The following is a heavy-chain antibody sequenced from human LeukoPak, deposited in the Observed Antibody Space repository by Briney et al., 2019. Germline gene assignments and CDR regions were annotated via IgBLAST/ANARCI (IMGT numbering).Heavy chain of an antibody. V-gene: IGHV3-73*01. CDR2: IRNKPNSYTT. CDR3: TRQECSGGSCSYVDF. D-gene: IGHD2-15*01. J-gene: IGHJ4*02. CDR1: GFTFSGSA. Sequence: PGGSLRLSCAASGFTFSGSAMHWVRQASGRGLEWVGLIRNKPNSYTTVYAASVKGRFTISRDDSKNTAYLQMNSLKAEDTAVYYCTRQECSGGSCSYVDFWGQGTLVTVSS.